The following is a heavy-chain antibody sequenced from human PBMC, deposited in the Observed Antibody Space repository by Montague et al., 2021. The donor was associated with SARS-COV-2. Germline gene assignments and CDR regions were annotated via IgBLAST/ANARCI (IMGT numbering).Heavy chain of an antibody. Sequence: SETLSLTRTVSGGSISSDNWWTWVRQPSGKGLEWIGDIFHSGTTNYNPSLKSRLTISVDKSKNQISLKLISVTAADTATYYCALPLGGARFDPWGQGTLVTVSS. J-gene: IGHJ5*02. CDR2: IFHSGTT. CDR1: GGSISSDNW. CDR3: ALPLGGARFDP. D-gene: IGHD3-16*01. V-gene: IGHV4-4*02.